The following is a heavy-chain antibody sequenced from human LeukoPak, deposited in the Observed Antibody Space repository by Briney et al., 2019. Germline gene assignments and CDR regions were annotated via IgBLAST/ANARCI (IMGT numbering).Heavy chain of an antibody. J-gene: IGHJ4*02. D-gene: IGHD6-19*01. CDR1: GGTFSSYA. Sequence: ASVKVSCKASGGTFSSYAISWVRQAPGQGLEWMGGIIPIFGTANYAQKFQGRVTITTDEPTSTAYMELSSLRSEDTAVYYCARDQGSGFDYWGQGTLVTVSS. CDR2: IIPIFGTA. CDR3: ARDQGSGFDY. V-gene: IGHV1-69*05.